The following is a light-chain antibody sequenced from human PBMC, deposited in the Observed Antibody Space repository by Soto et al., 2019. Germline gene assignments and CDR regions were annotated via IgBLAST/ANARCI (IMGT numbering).Light chain of an antibody. V-gene: IGKV3-15*01. CDR2: HAS. J-gene: IGKJ1*01. CDR1: QSVSDK. Sequence: EIVMTPSPATVSVSPGERATLSCRASQSVSDKLAWYQQKPGQAPSLLIYHASARATGIPARFSGSGSGTEFTLTISGLQSADFAVYYCQQYNNWPPWTFGQGTKVEIK. CDR3: QQYNNWPPWT.